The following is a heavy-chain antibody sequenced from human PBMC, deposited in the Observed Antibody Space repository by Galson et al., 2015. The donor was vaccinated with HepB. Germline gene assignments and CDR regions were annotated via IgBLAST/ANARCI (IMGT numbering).Heavy chain of an antibody. V-gene: IGHV3-53*01. D-gene: IGHD6-13*01. Sequence: SLRLSCAASGFTVSSNYMSWVRQAPGKGLEWVSVIYSGGSTYYADSVKGRFTISRDNSKNTLYLQMNSLRAEDTAVYYCAKDRGYSSSWGDYWGQGTLVTVSS. CDR2: IYSGGST. CDR1: GFTVSSNY. CDR3: AKDRGYSSSWGDY. J-gene: IGHJ4*02.